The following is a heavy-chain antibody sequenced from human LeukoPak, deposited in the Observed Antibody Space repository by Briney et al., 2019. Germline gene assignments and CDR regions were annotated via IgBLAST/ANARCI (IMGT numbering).Heavy chain of an antibody. V-gene: IGHV3-33*01. CDR2: AWYDESNK. Sequence: PGGSLRLSCAASGFIFSNYGMHWVRQAPGKGLEWVALAWYDESNKYSADSVKGRFTISRDNSKNTLYLQMNSLRAEDTAVYYCARDLWCGADCYGTFDIWGQGTMVSVSS. CDR3: ARDLWCGADCYGTFDI. CDR1: GFIFSNYG. J-gene: IGHJ3*02. D-gene: IGHD2-21*02.